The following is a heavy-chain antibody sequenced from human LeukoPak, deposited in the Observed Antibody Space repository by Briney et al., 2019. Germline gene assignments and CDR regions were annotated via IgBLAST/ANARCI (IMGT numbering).Heavy chain of an antibody. Sequence: ASVKVSCKASGGTFSSYAISWVRQAPGQGLEWMGGIILIFGTANYAQKFQGRVTITTDESTSTAYMELSSLRSEDTAVYYCARSGRITGTDNWFDPWGQGTLVTVSS. CDR3: ARSGRITGTDNWFDP. CDR1: GGTFSSYA. J-gene: IGHJ5*02. V-gene: IGHV1-69*05. CDR2: IILIFGTA. D-gene: IGHD1-20*01.